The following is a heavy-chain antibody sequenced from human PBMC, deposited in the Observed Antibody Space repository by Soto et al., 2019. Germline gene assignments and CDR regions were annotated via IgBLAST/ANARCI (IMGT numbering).Heavy chain of an antibody. CDR2: INHSGST. V-gene: IGHV4-34*01. CDR1: GGSFSGYY. D-gene: IGHD3-3*01. CDR3: ASKSATDTNNWFDP. Sequence: QVQLQQWGAGLLKPSETLSLTCAVYGGSFSGYYWSWIRQPPGKGLEWIGGINHSGSTNYNPSLKSRVTISVDTSKNQFSLKLSSVTAADTAVYYCASKSATDTNNWFDPWGQGTLVTVSS. J-gene: IGHJ5*02.